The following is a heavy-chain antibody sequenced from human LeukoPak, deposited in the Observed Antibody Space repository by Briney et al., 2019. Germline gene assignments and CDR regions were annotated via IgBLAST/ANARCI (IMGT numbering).Heavy chain of an antibody. Sequence: GGSLRLSCAASGFTFDDYTMQWLGQALGKGLEWVSLICWDGGSTYYVDSVKGRCTIYRDNRKNSLYLQMNSLRTPDTALYYCAKMGYCTHGVCFDPTDHWGQGTLVTVSS. V-gene: IGHV3-43*01. J-gene: IGHJ4*02. CDR2: ICWDGGST. CDR1: GFTFDDYT. D-gene: IGHD2-8*01. CDR3: AKMGYCTHGVCFDPTDH.